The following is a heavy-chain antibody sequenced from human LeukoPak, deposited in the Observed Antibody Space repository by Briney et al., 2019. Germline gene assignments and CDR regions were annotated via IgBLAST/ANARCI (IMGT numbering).Heavy chain of an antibody. V-gene: IGHV3-48*01. CDR3: ARVARGIAVDRETY. Sequence: GGSLRLSCEASGFIFSTYSMNWVRQAPGKGLEWVSYISSSSSTIYYADSVKGRFTISRDNAKNSLYLQMNNLRAEDTAVYYCARVARGIAVDRETYWGQGTLVTVSS. D-gene: IGHD6-19*01. J-gene: IGHJ4*02. CDR2: ISSSSSTI. CDR1: GFIFSTYS.